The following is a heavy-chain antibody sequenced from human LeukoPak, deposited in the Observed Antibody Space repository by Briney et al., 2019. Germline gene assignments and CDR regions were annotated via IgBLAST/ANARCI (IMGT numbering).Heavy chain of an antibody. CDR2: IWHDGSNK. CDR3: ARPDYGASGDY. CDR1: GFTFSSYA. D-gene: IGHD4-17*01. Sequence: GGSLRLFCAASGFTFSSYAMHWVRQAPGKGLEWVAVIWHDGSNKYYTDSVKGRFTISRDDSKNTLYLQMNSLKAEDTAVYYCARPDYGASGDYWGQGTLVTVSS. J-gene: IGHJ4*02. V-gene: IGHV3-33*08.